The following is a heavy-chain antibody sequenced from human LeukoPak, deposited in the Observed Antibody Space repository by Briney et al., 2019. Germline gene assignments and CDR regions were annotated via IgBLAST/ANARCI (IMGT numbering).Heavy chain of an antibody. V-gene: IGHV4-34*01. Sequence: PSETLSLTCAVYGGSFSGYYWSWIRQPPGKGLEWIGEINHSGSTNYNPSLKSRVTISVDTSKDQFSLKLSSVTAADTAAYYCARGPVAYCSSTSCYTLETYYYYGMDVWGKGTTVTVSS. D-gene: IGHD2-2*02. CDR3: ARGPVAYCSSTSCYTLETYYYYGMDV. CDR1: GGSFSGYY. J-gene: IGHJ6*04. CDR2: INHSGST.